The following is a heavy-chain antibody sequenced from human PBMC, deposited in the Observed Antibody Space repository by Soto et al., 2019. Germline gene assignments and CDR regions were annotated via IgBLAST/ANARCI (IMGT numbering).Heavy chain of an antibody. CDR1: GFTFSSYG. D-gene: IGHD5-18*01. Sequence: QVQLVESGGGVVQPGRSLRLSCAASGFTFSSYGMHWVRQAPGKGLEWVAVIWYDGSNKYYADSVKSRFTISRDKSKNTPNLQMNSLRAEDTAVYYCARGYSYRPDVWGQGALVA. CDR2: IWYDGSNK. J-gene: IGHJ4*02. CDR3: ARGYSYRPDV. V-gene: IGHV3-33*01.